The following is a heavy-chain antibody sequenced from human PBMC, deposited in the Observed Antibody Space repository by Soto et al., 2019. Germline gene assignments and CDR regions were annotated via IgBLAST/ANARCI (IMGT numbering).Heavy chain of an antibody. J-gene: IGHJ4*02. CDR3: ARDHPQNPTYDILTGYLDY. CDR2: IKQDGSEK. V-gene: IGHV3-7*01. CDR1: GFTFSSYW. Sequence: GGSLRLSCAASGFTFSSYWMSWVRQAPGKGLEWVANIKQDGSEKYYVDSVKGRFTISRDNAKNSLYLQMNSLRAEDTAVYYCARDHPQNPTYDILTGYLDYWGQGTLVTVSS. D-gene: IGHD3-9*01.